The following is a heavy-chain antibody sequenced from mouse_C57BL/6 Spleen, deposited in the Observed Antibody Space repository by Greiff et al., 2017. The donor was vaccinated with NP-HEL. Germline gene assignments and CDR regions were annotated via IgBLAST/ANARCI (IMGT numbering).Heavy chain of an antibody. D-gene: IGHD1-1*01. J-gene: IGHJ4*01. CDR1: GYAFSSYW. Sequence: QVQLQQSGAELVKPGASVKISCKASGYAFSSYWMNWVKQRPGKGLEWIGQIYPGDGDTNYNGKFKGKATLTADKSSSTAYMQLSSLTSEDSAVYFCARDTTVVADYYAMDYWGQGTSVTVSS. V-gene: IGHV1-80*01. CDR3: ARDTTVVADYYAMDY. CDR2: IYPGDGDT.